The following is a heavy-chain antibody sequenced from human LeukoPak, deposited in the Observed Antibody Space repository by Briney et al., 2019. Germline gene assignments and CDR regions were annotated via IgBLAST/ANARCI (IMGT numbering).Heavy chain of an antibody. J-gene: IGHJ4*02. CDR2: IGTAGYT. CDR3: ARVAKERVGGVYYFDY. D-gene: IGHD1-1*01. Sequence: GVSLRLSCAASGFTFSDYDMHWVRRARGKGLEWVSAIGTAGYTYYSGSVKGRFTISRENAKNSLYLQMNSLRAGGTAVYYCARVAKERVGGVYYFDYWGQGTLVTVSS. V-gene: IGHV3-13*01. CDR1: GFTFSDYD.